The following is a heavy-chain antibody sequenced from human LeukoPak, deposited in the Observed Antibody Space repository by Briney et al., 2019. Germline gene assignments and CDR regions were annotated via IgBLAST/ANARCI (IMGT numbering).Heavy chain of an antibody. J-gene: IGHJ5*02. CDR1: SGSISSASYY. D-gene: IGHD6-13*01. CDR2: IYYSGTT. CDR3: VRHLASSSWFDP. V-gene: IGHV4-39*01. Sequence: SETLSLTCTVSSGSISSASYYWGWIRQPPGKGLEWIGSIYYSGTTYYKPSLKSRVTISVDTSKSQFSLKLSSVTAADTAVYYCVRHLASSSWFDPWGQGTLVTVSS.